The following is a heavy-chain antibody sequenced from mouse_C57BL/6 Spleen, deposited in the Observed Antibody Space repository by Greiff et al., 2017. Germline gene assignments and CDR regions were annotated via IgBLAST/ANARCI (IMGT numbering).Heavy chain of an antibody. Sequence: VKLMESGAELVRPGASVTLSCKASGYTFTDYEMHWVKQTPVHGLEWIGAIDPETGGTAYNQKFKGKAILTADKSSSTAYMELRSLTSEDSAVYYCTRPGIYDGLWYFDVWGTGTTVTVSS. D-gene: IGHD2-3*01. J-gene: IGHJ1*03. CDR3: TRPGIYDGLWYFDV. V-gene: IGHV1-15*01. CDR1: GYTFTDYE. CDR2: IDPETGGT.